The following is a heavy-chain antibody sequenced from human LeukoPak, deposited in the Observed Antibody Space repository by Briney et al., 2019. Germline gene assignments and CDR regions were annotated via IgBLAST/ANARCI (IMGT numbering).Heavy chain of an antibody. V-gene: IGHV1-2*04. J-gene: IGHJ5*02. CDR1: GYTFTGYY. CDR2: INPNSGGT. Sequence: ASVKVSCKASGYTFTGYYMHWVRQAPGQGLEWMGWINPNSGGTNYAQKFQGWVTMTRDTSISTAYMELSRLRSDDTAVYYCARGTMVRGENWFDPWGQGTLVTVSS. CDR3: ARGTMVRGENWFDP. D-gene: IGHD3-10*01.